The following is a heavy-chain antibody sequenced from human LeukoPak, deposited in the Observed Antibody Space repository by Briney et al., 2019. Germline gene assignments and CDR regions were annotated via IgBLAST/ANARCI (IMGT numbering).Heavy chain of an antibody. CDR1: GFTFGKYW. V-gene: IGHV3-7*03. Sequence: GGSLRLSCVASGFTFGKYWVSWVRQAPGKGLEWVANIKLDGSEKNYVDSVKGRFTISRDNTKNSLYLQMNSLRVEDTAVFYCARDQYDTWSRRGNFDSWGQGTLVIVSS. D-gene: IGHD3-3*01. J-gene: IGHJ4*02. CDR2: IKLDGSEK. CDR3: ARDQYDTWSRRGNFDS.